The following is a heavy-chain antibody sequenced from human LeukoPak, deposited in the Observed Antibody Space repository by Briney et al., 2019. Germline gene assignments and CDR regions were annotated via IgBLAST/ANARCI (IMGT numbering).Heavy chain of an antibody. CDR2: INPNSGGT. Sequence: GASVKVSCKASGYTFTGYYMHWVRQAPGQGLEWMGWINPNSGGTNYAQKFQGRVTMTRDTSISTAYMELSRLRSDDMAVYYCARDKPPYSSGWYREDWFDPWGQGTLVTVSS. CDR1: GYTFTGYY. CDR3: ARDKPPYSSGWYREDWFDP. V-gene: IGHV1-2*02. J-gene: IGHJ5*02. D-gene: IGHD6-19*01.